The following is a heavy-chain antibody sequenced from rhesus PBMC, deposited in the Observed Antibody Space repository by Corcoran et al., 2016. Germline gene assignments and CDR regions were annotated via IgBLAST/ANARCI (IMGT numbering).Heavy chain of an antibody. V-gene: IGHV3-103*01. Sequence: EVQLVESGGGLAKPGGSLRLSCAASGLTFSSYGMSGVRQAPGKGLEWVSYISNGGSNTHHPDSGTGRFTISRDNSKNTLSLQMNSLRAEDTAVYYCAKDHHGYNWNYDGLDSWGQGVVVTVSS. CDR3: AKDHHGYNWNYDGLDS. J-gene: IGHJ6*01. CDR1: GLTFSSYG. CDR2: ISNGGSNT. D-gene: IGHD1-26*01.